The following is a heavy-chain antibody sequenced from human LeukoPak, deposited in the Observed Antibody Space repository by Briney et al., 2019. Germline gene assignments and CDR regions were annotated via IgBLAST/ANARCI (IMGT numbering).Heavy chain of an antibody. D-gene: IGHD2-15*01. CDR2: IGGSASGT. CDR3: AKGGDGSYYSRADC. V-gene: IGHV3-23*01. J-gene: IGHJ4*02. Sequence: GGSLRLSCAASGFTFSSYTMTWVRQAPGKGLEWVSPIGGSASGTFYADSVKGRFTISRDNSKNTLYLQMNSLRTEDTAVYYCAKGGDGSYYSRADCWGQGTLVTVSS. CDR1: GFTFSSYT.